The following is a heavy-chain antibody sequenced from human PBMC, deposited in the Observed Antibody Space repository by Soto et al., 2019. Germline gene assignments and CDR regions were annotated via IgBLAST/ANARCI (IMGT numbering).Heavy chain of an antibody. J-gene: IGHJ6*02. Sequence: PGGSLRLSCAASGFTFSSYGMHWVRQAPGKGLEWVAVIWYDGSNKYYADSVKGRFTISRDNSKNTLYLQMNSLRAEDTAVYYCARDSSGAIHSMDVWGQGTTVTVSS. CDR3: ARDSSGAIHSMDV. V-gene: IGHV3-33*01. CDR1: GFTFSSYG. CDR2: IWYDGSNK. D-gene: IGHD3-22*01.